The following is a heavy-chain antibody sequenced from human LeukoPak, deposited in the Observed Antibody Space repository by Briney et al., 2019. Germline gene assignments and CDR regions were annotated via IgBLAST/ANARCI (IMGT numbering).Heavy chain of an antibody. J-gene: IGHJ6*03. CDR3: ARAAIAAARIYYYMDV. Sequence: GSLRLSCAASGFTFSSYSMNWVRQAPGKGLEWVSFISTSSSYIHNADSVKGRFTISRDNAENSLYLQMNSLRAEDTAVYYCARAAIAAARIYYYMDVWGKGTTVTVSS. V-gene: IGHV3-21*01. CDR2: ISTSSSYI. CDR1: GFTFSSYS. D-gene: IGHD6-13*01.